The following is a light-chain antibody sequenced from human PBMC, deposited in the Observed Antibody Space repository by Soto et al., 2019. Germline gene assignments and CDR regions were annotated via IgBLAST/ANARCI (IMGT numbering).Light chain of an antibody. Sequence: DIQMTQSPSTLSASVGDRVTITCRASQRITGWLAWYQHKPGKAPQLLMFDVSNLESGVPSRFSGSGSETEFTLTISSLLPDDFATYYCQQYNRYWTFGQGTKV. CDR3: QQYNRYWT. CDR1: QRITGW. V-gene: IGKV1-5*01. CDR2: DVS. J-gene: IGKJ1*01.